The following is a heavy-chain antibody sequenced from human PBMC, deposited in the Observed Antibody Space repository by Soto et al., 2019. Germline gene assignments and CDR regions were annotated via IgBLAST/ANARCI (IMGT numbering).Heavy chain of an antibody. CDR1: GGTFNSYA. CDR2: IIPIFGTA. CDR3: ARDRNYYDSSGYYAPV. V-gene: IGHV1-69*13. J-gene: IGHJ6*02. D-gene: IGHD3-22*01. Sequence: ASVKLSCKGSGGTFNSYAISWVRRAPGQGIASIGGIIPIFGTADYGQKFQARVTITADESTSKAYMDLSSLRSEDTAVYYCARDRNYYDSSGYYAPVRGQATTVTVSS.